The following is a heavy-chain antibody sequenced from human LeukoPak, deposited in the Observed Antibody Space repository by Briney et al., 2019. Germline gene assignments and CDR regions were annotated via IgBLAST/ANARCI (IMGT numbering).Heavy chain of an antibody. CDR1: GYTFTNYW. Sequence: GASVKVSCKASGYTFTNYWIQWVRQAPGQGLEWVALINPNDGSTTYAHKFQGRVTMTRDTSTSTVYMDLSSLTSEDTAVYYCARAPRRVAEPWGQGTLVTVSS. D-gene: IGHD6-19*01. CDR3: ARAPRRVAEP. V-gene: IGHV1-46*01. CDR2: INPNDGST. J-gene: IGHJ5*02.